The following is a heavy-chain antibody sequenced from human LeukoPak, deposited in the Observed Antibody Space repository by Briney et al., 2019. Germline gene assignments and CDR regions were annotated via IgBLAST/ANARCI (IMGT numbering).Heavy chain of an antibody. V-gene: IGHV1-24*01. CDR2: FDPEDGET. J-gene: IGHJ4*02. CDR1: GYTLTELS. D-gene: IGHD2-2*01. Sequence: ASVKVSCKVSGYTLTELSMHWVRQAPGKGLEWMGGFDPEDGETIYAQKFQGRVTMTEDTSTDTAYMELSSLRSEDTAVYYCARGLGSYCSSTSCPFDYWGQGTLVTVSS. CDR3: ARGLGSYCSSTSCPFDY.